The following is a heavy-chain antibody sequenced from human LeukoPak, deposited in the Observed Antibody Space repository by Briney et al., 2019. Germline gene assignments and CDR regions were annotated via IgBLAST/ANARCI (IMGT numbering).Heavy chain of an antibody. V-gene: IGHV1-46*01. CDR3: ARDAPGLYCGGDCSPLDD. D-gene: IGHD2-21*02. J-gene: IGHJ4*02. Sequence: ASVKVSCKASGYTFTSYYMHWVRQAPGQGLEWMGIINPSGGSTSYAQKFQGRVTMTRDTSTSTVYMELSSLRSEDTAVYYCARDAPGLYCGGDCSPLDDWGQGTLVTVSS. CDR2: INPSGGST. CDR1: GYTFTSYY.